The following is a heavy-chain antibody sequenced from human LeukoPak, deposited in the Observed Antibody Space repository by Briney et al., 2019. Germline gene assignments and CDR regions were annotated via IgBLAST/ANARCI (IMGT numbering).Heavy chain of an antibody. CDR3: ARHLFNYYYYYMDV. V-gene: IGHV4-39*01. Sequence: PSETPSLTCTVPGDSTTRNPYSCGWLRQPPGRGLEWIASIDYRGNTYYDASLKTRVTISIDTSKNQFSLSLSSVTAADTALYYCARHLFNYYYYYMDVWGEGTTVAVSS. J-gene: IGHJ6*03. D-gene: IGHD3-3*01. CDR1: GDSTTRNPYS. CDR2: IDYRGNT.